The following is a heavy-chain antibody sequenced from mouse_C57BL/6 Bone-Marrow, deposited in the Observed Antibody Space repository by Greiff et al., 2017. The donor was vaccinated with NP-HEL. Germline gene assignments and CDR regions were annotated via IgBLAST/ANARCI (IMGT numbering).Heavy chain of an antibody. CDR1: GYTFTSYG. Sequence: QVHVKQSGAELARPGASVKLSCKASGYTFTSYGISWVKQRTGQGLEWIGEIYPRSGNTYYNEKFKGKATLTADKSSSTAYMELRGLTSEDSAVYFCARGAGTPFAYWGQGTLVTVSA. CDR2: IYPRSGNT. D-gene: IGHD4-1*01. V-gene: IGHV1-81*01. CDR3: ARGAGTPFAY. J-gene: IGHJ3*01.